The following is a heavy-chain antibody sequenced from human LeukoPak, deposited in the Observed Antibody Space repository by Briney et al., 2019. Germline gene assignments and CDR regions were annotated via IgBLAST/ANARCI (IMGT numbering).Heavy chain of an antibody. CDR2: INPNSGGT. D-gene: IGHD3-22*01. CDR3: ARGGEYYDSSRYYDDAFDI. CDR1: GYTFTGYY. J-gene: IGHJ3*02. V-gene: IGHV1-2*02. Sequence: ASVKVSCKASGYTFTGYYMHWVRQAPGQGLELMGGINPNSGGTNYAKKFQGRVTMTRHTYISTAYMELSRLTSGDTAVYYCARGGEYYDSSRYYDDAFDIWGQGKMVTVSS.